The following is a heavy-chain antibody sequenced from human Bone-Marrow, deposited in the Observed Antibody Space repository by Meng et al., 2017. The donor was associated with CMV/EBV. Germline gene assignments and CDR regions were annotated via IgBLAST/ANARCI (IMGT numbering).Heavy chain of an antibody. J-gene: IGHJ4*02. CDR1: GGSISSYY. Sequence: SETLSLTCTVSGGSISSYYWSWIRQPPGKGLEWIGYIYYSGSTNYNPPLKSRVTISVDTSKNQFSLKLSSVTAADTAVYYCAREAAHAVGFDYWGQGTLVTVSS. CDR2: IYYSGST. V-gene: IGHV4-59*01. D-gene: IGHD6-6*01. CDR3: AREAAHAVGFDY.